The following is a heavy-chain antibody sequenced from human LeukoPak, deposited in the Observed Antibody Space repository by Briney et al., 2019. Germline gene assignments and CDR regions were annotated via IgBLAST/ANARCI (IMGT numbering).Heavy chain of an antibody. V-gene: IGHV1-46*01. CDR3: ARGAGKGIAAAGGVDY. Sequence: ASVKVSCKASGYTFTSYYMHWVRQAPGQGLEWMGIINPSGGSTSYAQKFQGRVTIIRNTSASTAYMELSSLRSEDMAVYYCARGAGKGIAAAGGVDYWGQGTLVTVSS. CDR1: GYTFTSYY. CDR2: INPSGGST. J-gene: IGHJ4*02. D-gene: IGHD6-13*01.